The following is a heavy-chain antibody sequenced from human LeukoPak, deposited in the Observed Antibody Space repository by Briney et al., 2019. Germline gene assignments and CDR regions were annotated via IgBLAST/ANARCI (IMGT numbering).Heavy chain of an antibody. CDR2: IGIADDT. J-gene: IGHJ3*02. Sequence: GGSLRLSCAASGFTYSNYDMHWVRQGPGGGLEWVSAIGIADDTHYADSVKGRFTISRENARNSLYLQINSLRDGDTAVYYCVRGGIRVSGIDAFDIWGQGTVVTISS. V-gene: IGHV3-13*01. D-gene: IGHD5/OR15-5a*01. CDR1: GFTYSNYD. CDR3: VRGGIRVSGIDAFDI.